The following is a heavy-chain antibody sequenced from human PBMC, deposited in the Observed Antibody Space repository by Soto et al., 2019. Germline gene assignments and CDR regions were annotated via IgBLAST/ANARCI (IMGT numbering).Heavy chain of an antibody. CDR2: IIPIFGTA. Sequence: GASVKVSCKASGGTFSSYAISWVRQAPGQGLEWMGGIIPIFGTANYAQKFQGRVTITADESTSTAYMELSSLRSEDTAVYYCAREAMVRGVNWFDPWGQGTLVTVS. CDR1: GGTFSSYA. J-gene: IGHJ5*02. V-gene: IGHV1-69*13. D-gene: IGHD3-10*01. CDR3: AREAMVRGVNWFDP.